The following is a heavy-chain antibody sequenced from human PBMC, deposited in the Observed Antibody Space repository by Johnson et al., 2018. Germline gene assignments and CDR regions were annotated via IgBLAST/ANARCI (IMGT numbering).Heavy chain of an antibody. J-gene: IGHJ3*02. V-gene: IGHV1-69*01. CDR1: GGTFSSYA. CDR2: IIPIFGTA. CDR3: ERGGWDIAMVPGDAFDI. Sequence: QVQLQESGAEVKKPGSSVKVSCKASGGTFSSYAINWVRQAPGQGLEWMGGIIPIFGTANYAQKFQGRVTITADESTSTSCRELSSLRSGDTAVYYGERGGWDIAMVPGDAFDIWGQGTMVSVAS. D-gene: IGHD5-18*01.